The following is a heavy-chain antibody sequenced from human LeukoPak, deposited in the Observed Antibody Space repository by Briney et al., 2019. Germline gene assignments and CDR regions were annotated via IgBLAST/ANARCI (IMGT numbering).Heavy chain of an antibody. V-gene: IGHV1-69*04. CDR2: IIPILGIA. CDR1: GGTFSSYA. CDR3: ARGGGLTRYGDYRD. D-gene: IGHD4-17*01. Sequence: GASVKVSCKASGGTFSSYAISWVRQAPGQGLEWMGRIIPILGIANYAQKFQGRVTITADKSTSTAYMELSSLRSEDTAVYYCARGGGLTRYGDYRDWGQGTLVTVSS. J-gene: IGHJ4*02.